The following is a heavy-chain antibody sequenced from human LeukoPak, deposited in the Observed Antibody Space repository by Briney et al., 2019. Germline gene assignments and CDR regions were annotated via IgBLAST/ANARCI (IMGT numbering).Heavy chain of an antibody. V-gene: IGHV3-33*01. Sequence: PGRSLRLSCAASGFTFRSYGMNWVRQAPGKGLEWVAALWNDGSNKYYADSVKGRLTISRDNSKNTLYLQMNSLRAEDTAVYYCARHSITVSGLKHFDYWGQGTLVTVSS. CDR3: ARHSITVSGLKHFDY. D-gene: IGHD6-19*01. CDR1: GFTFRSYG. J-gene: IGHJ4*02. CDR2: LWNDGSNK.